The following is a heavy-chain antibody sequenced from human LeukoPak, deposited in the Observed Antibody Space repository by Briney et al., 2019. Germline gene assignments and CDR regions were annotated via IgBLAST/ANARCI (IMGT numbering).Heavy chain of an antibody. D-gene: IGHD3-10*01. Sequence: RGSLRLSCAASGFKFDDYGMSWVRQAPGKGLEWISYISNSGSTLYYADSVKGRFTISRDNDKNLLYLQMNSLRADDTAVYYCARDALGSYDYWGQGTLVTVSS. CDR3: ARDALGSYDY. CDR1: GFKFDDYG. J-gene: IGHJ4*02. CDR2: ISNSGSTL. V-gene: IGHV3-11*01.